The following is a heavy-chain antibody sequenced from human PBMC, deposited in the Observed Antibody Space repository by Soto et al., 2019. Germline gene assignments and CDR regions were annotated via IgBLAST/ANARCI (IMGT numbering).Heavy chain of an antibody. D-gene: IGHD2-15*01. CDR3: ARGPVVVVAATPGGTGFDY. V-gene: IGHV4-34*01. CDR1: GGSFSGYY. Sequence: QSQTLSLTCAVYGGSFSGYYWSWIRQPPGKGLEWIGEINHSGSTNYNPSLKSRVTISVDTSKNQFSLKLSSVTAADTAVYYCARGPVVVVAATPGGTGFDYWGQGTLVTVSS. CDR2: INHSGST. J-gene: IGHJ4*02.